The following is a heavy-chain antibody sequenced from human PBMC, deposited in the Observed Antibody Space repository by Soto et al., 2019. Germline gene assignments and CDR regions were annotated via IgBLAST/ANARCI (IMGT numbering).Heavy chain of an antibody. J-gene: IGHJ4*02. Sequence: PRGSLRPASLASGSTFTSYGIHWVRQAPGKGLEWVAVISYDGNNKYYVDSVKGRITISRDNSKNTLYLQMNSLRAEDTAVFYCAKDTYYHDSSGYYIFEYWGQGT. D-gene: IGHD3-22*01. CDR3: AKDTYYHDSSGYYIFEY. CDR1: GSTFTSYG. CDR2: ISYDGNNK. V-gene: IGHV3-30*18.